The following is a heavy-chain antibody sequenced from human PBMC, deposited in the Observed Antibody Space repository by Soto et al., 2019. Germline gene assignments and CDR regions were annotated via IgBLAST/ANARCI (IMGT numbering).Heavy chain of an antibody. CDR1: GGAISSYY. J-gene: IGHJ4*02. V-gene: IGHV4-59*01. D-gene: IGHD3-22*01. CDR2: IYYSGNT. CDR3: ARTHYYDSSGLDY. Sequence: SETLSLTYTVSGGAISSYYWSWIRQPPGKGLEWIGYIYYSGNTNYNPSLKSRVTISVDTSKNQFSLKLSSVTAADTAVYYCARTHYYDSSGLDYWGQGTLVTVS.